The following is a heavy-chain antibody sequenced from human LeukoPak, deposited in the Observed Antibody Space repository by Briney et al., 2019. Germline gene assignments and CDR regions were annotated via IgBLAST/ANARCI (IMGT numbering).Heavy chain of an antibody. CDR1: GGSSSSYY. D-gene: IGHD3-3*01. CDR2: INHSGST. J-gene: IGHJ5*02. V-gene: IGHV4-34*01. Sequence: SETRSPTSAVYGGSSSSYYWRWISHPPGKGLEWIGEINHSGSTNINLSPNSRVTISVDTSKNQFSLKLSSVTAADTAVYYCARGGGRIAIFGAGTRFDPWGQGTLVTVSS. CDR3: ARGGGRIAIFGAGTRFDP.